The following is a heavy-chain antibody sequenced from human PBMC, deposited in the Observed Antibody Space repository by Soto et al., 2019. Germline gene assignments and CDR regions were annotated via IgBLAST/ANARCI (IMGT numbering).Heavy chain of an antibody. D-gene: IGHD6-19*01. CDR1: GFTFSTYW. J-gene: IGHJ4*02. V-gene: IGHV3-7*02. CDR3: ARHGYSSGWYFLPFFDY. Sequence: GGSLRLSCAASGFTFSTYWMSWVRQAPGKGLEWVANTNEDGSVNQYVDSVEGRFTISRDNGKNQFSLKLSSVTAADTAVYYCARHGYSSGWYFLPFFDYWGQGTLVTVSS. CDR2: TNEDGSVN.